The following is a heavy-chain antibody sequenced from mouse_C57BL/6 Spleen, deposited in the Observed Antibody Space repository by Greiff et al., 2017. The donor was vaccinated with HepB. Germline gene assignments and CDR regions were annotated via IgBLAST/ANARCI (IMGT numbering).Heavy chain of an antibody. D-gene: IGHD1-1*01. J-gene: IGHJ2*01. Sequence: QVQLQQSGAELARPGASVKLSCKASGYTFTSYGISWVKQRTGQGLEWIGEIYPRSGNTYYNEKFKGKATLTADKSSSTAYMELRSLTSEDSAVYFCAREGYYYGSSYVYYFDYWGQGTTLTVSS. CDR3: AREGYYYGSSYVYYFDY. CDR2: IYPRSGNT. CDR1: GYTFTSYG. V-gene: IGHV1-81*01.